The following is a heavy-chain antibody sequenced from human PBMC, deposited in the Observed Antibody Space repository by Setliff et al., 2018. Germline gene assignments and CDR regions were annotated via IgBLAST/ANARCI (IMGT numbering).Heavy chain of an antibody. CDR3: ARDRVVVGAGRRGYYFDY. Sequence: PSETLSLTCTVSGDSISSHYWTWIRQPAAGQGLEWIGRLYTSGDTNYNPSLKSRVTISGDTSKNQLSLRLSSVTVADTAVYYCARDRVVVGAGRRGYYFDYWGQGVLVTVSS. CDR2: LYTSGDT. V-gene: IGHV4-4*07. J-gene: IGHJ4*02. CDR1: GDSISSHY. D-gene: IGHD2-15*01.